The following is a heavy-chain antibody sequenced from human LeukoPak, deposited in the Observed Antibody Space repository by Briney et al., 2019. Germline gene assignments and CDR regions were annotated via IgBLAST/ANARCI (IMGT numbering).Heavy chain of an antibody. J-gene: IGHJ4*02. CDR1: GFTFKSYD. CDR2: ISASGGST. CDR3: AKGGDPTVVSPLDY. Sequence: GGSLRLSCAASGFTFKSYDMNWVRQAPGKGLEWVSPISASGGSTYYADSVKGRFTISRDTSKNTLFLQMNSLRAEDTAAYYCAKGGDPTVVSPLDYWGQGTLVTVSS. D-gene: IGHD4-23*01. V-gene: IGHV3-23*01.